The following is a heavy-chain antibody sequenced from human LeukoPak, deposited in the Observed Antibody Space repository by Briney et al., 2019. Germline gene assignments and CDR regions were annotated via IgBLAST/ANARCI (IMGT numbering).Heavy chain of an antibody. CDR3: ARSLVVITTRRAGWFDP. V-gene: IGHV3-23*01. D-gene: IGHD3-22*01. J-gene: IGHJ5*02. Sequence: GGSLRLSCAASGFTFSIYAMSAVRQAAGKGLEWDSAISGSGSSTYYADYVKGRFTIYRDNSKTALYLQMNSLRAEDTAVSYCARSLVVITTRRAGWFDPWGQGTLVTVSS. CDR1: GFTFSIYA. CDR2: ISGSGSST.